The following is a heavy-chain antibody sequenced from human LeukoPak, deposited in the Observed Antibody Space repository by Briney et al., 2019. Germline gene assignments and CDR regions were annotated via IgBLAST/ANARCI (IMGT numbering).Heavy chain of an antibody. CDR3: AVLTSGWRFQH. J-gene: IGHJ1*01. CDR2: IYGGGDT. Sequence: GGSLRLSCAVSGFTVSNKYMSWVRQAPGKGLECVSVIYGGGDTYYADSVKGRFTISRDNSKNTLYPQMNSLRAEDTAVYYCAVLTSGWRFQHWGQGTLVTVSS. CDR1: GFTVSNKY. V-gene: IGHV3-53*01. D-gene: IGHD6-19*01.